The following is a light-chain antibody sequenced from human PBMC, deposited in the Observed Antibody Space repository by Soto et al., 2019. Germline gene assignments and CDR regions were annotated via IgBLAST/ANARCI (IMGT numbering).Light chain of an antibody. J-gene: IGLJ1*01. V-gene: IGLV2-14*03. CDR2: DVS. Sequence: ALTQPASVSGSPGQSITISCTGTSSDVGGYNYVSWYQQHPGKAPKLMIYDVSNRPSGISNRFSGSKSGNMASLTISGLQAEDEADYYCSSYTSSSSPYVFGTGTKVTVL. CDR3: SSYTSSSSPYV. CDR1: SSDVGGYNY.